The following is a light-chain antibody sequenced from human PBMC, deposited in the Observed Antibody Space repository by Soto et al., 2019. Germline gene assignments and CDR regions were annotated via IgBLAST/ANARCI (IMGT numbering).Light chain of an antibody. CDR2: DAS. Sequence: DIQMTQSPSSLSASVGDRVTITCQASQDISNYLNWYQQKPGKAPKLLIYDASNLETGVSSRFSGSGSGTDFTFTISSLQPEVIATYYCQQYDNLPRTFGPGTKVDIK. CDR1: QDISNY. V-gene: IGKV1-33*01. J-gene: IGKJ3*01. CDR3: QQYDNLPRT.